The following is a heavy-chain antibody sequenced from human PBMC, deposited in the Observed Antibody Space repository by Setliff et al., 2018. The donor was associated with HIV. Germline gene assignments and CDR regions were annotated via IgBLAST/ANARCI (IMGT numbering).Heavy chain of an antibody. CDR3: ARVVYDSGWKYFDY. CDR1: GFSLSTNGVA. J-gene: IGHJ4*02. Sequence: GPTLVNPTQTLTLTCTFSGFSLSTNGVAVGWIRQPPGKALEWLALIYWNDDKRYRPSLESRLTITKDISKNQVVLTMTNMDPVDTAIYYCARVVYDSGWKYFDYWGQGTLVTVSS. D-gene: IGHD6-19*01. CDR2: IYWNDDK. V-gene: IGHV2-5*01.